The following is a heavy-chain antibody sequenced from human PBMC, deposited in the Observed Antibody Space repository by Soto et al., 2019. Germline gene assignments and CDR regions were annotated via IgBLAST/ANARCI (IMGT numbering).Heavy chain of an antibody. D-gene: IGHD6-6*01. J-gene: IGHJ4*02. V-gene: IGHV3-30*18. CDR1: GFTFSSYG. CDR2: ISYDGSNK. CDR3: AKSEFDELVNY. Sequence: QVQLVESGGGVVQPWRSLRLSCAASGFTFSSYGMHWVRQAPGKGLEWVAVISYDGSNKYYADSVKGRFTISRDNSKNTLYLQMNSLRAEDTAVYYCAKSEFDELVNYWGQGTLVTVSS.